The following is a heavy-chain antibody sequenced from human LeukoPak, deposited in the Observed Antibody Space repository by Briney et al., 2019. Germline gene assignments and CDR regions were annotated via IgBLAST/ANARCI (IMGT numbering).Heavy chain of an antibody. J-gene: IGHJ3*01. CDR2: INPNSGGT. V-gene: IGHV1-2*02. D-gene: IGHD6-13*01. Sequence: ASVKVSSKASGYTFTYYYMHWVRQAPGQGLEWMGWINPNSGGTKNAEKFQGRVTMTRDTSISTAYMELSNLRSDDTAVYYCARGSFIAAGDTGGTRAFDFWGQGTMVTVSS. CDR3: ARGSFIAAGDTGGTRAFDF. CDR1: GYTFTYYY.